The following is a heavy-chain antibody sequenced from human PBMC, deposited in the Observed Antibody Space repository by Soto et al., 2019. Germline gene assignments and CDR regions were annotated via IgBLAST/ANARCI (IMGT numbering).Heavy chain of an antibody. V-gene: IGHV4-61*01. Sequence: PSETLSLTCTVSGGSVSSGSYYWSWIRQPPGKGLEWIGYMYNSGNYDYNPSLKSRVTISVDTSKNQFSLRLNSVTAADTAVYYCACGSSASAYIDYWGQGTLVTVSS. CDR2: MYNSGNY. CDR1: GGSVSSGSYY. D-gene: IGHD6-13*01. CDR3: ACGSSASAYIDY. J-gene: IGHJ4*02.